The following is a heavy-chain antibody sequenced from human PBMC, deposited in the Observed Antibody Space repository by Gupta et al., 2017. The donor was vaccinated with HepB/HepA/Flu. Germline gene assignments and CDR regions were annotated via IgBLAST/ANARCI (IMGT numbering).Heavy chain of an antibody. V-gene: IGHV3-30*18. CDR3: AKPHGNHRSFDY. CDR2: ISYDGSNK. D-gene: IGHD1-14*01. CDR1: GFTFSRYG. Sequence: QVQLVESGGGVVQPGRSLRLSCAASGFTFSRYGMPWVRQAPGKGLEWVAVISYDGSNKYYADSVKGRFTISRDNSKNTLYLQMNSLRAEDTAVYYCAKPHGNHRSFDYWGQGTLVTVSS. J-gene: IGHJ4*02.